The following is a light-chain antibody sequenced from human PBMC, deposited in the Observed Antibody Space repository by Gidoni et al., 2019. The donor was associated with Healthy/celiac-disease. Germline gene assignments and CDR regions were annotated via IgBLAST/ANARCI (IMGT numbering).Light chain of an antibody. J-gene: IGKJ4*01. V-gene: IGKV1-13*02. CDR1: QVISSA. CDR3: QQFNSYPPI. Sequence: AIQLTQSPYSLSASVGDRVTITCRSCQVISSAFAWYQQKPGIAPQLLSYDASSFESGVTSSFSGSGSGTNFTLTISSLQPEDFATDYCQQFNSYPPIFGGGTKVEIK. CDR2: DAS.